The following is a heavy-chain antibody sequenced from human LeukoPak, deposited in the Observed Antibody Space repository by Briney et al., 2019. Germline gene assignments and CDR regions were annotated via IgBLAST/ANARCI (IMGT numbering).Heavy chain of an antibody. J-gene: IGHJ6*03. V-gene: IGHV3-15*01. CDR2: IKSKTDGGTT. D-gene: IGHD3-10*01. Sequence: GGSLRLSCAASGFTFSNAWMSWVRQAPGKGLEWVGRIKSKTDGGTTDYAAPVKGRFTISRDDSKNTLYLQMNSLKTEDTAVYYCTTAGRFRHYYYYMDVWGKGTTVTVSS. CDR1: GFTFSNAW. CDR3: TTAGRFRHYYYYMDV.